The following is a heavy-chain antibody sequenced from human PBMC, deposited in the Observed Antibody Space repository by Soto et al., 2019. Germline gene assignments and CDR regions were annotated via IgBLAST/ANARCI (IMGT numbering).Heavy chain of an antibody. D-gene: IGHD6-19*01. Sequence: GGSLRLSCAASGFTFSTYWIHWVRQVPGKGLMWVSRINSDGSSTNYADSVQGRFAISRDNAKNALYLQMNSLRAEDTALYYCASSVAGKRNALDIWGQGTTVTVSS. CDR1: GFTFSTYW. V-gene: IGHV3-74*01. J-gene: IGHJ3*02. CDR2: INSDGSST. CDR3: ASSVAGKRNALDI.